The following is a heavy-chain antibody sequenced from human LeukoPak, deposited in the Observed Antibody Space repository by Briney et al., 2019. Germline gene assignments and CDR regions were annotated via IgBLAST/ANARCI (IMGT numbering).Heavy chain of an antibody. D-gene: IGHD2-21*02. Sequence: TGGSLGLSCAASGFTVSSTYMSWVRQAPGKGLEWVSVIYSGGSTYYADSVKGRFTISRDNSKNTLYLQTNSLRAEGTAVYYCARVKAYCGGDCYPNWFDPWGQGTLVTVSS. CDR3: ARVKAYCGGDCYPNWFDP. CDR1: GFTVSSTY. CDR2: IYSGGST. J-gene: IGHJ5*02. V-gene: IGHV3-66*01.